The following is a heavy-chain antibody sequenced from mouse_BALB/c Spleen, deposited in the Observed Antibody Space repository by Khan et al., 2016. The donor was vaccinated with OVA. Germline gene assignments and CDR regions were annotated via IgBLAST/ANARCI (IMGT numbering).Heavy chain of an antibody. V-gene: IGHV1-54*01. D-gene: IGHD1-1*02. Sequence: QVQLKQSGAELVRPGTSVKVSCKASGYAFTDFLIEWLQQRPGQGLEWIGLINPGGGDTNYNEKFKGKATLTANKSSSTAHLQLSSLTSDDSAVYFCARGGYGSWAYWGQGTLVTVSA. CDR1: GYAFTDFL. CDR3: ARGGYGSWAY. CDR2: INPGGGDT. J-gene: IGHJ3*01.